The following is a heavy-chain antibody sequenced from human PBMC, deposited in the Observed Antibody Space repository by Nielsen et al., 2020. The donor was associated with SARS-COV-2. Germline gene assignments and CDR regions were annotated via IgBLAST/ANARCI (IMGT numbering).Heavy chain of an antibody. V-gene: IGHV3-23*01. D-gene: IGHD2-15*01. CDR3: AKDLGYCSGGSCYYYGMDV. CDR1: GFTFSSYA. J-gene: IGHJ6*02. CDR2: ISGSGGST. Sequence: GGSLRLSCAASGFTFSSYAMSWVRQAPGKGLEWVSAISGSGGSTYYADSVKGRFTISRDNSKNTLYLQMNSLSAEDTAVYYCAKDLGYCSGGSCYYYGMDVWGQGTTVTVSS.